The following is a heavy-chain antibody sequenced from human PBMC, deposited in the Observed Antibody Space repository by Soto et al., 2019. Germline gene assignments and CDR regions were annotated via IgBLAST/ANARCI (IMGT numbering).Heavy chain of an antibody. J-gene: IGHJ6*03. CDR2: IYYSGST. D-gene: IGHD2-15*01. CDR3: ARSYRRYCIGCSCYSYYSYYMAF. CDR1: GGSISSYY. V-gene: IGHV4-59*01. Sequence: SETLSLTCTVSGGSISSYYWSWIRQPPGKGLEWIGYIYYSGSTNYNPSLKSRVTISVDTSKNQFSLKLSSVTAADTAVYYCARSYRRYCIGCSCYSYYSYYMAFWGKGTSVPVSS.